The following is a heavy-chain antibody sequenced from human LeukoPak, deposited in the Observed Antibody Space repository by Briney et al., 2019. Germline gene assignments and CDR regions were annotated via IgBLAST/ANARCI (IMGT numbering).Heavy chain of an antibody. CDR1: GFTFSSYA. D-gene: IGHD3-22*01. V-gene: IGHV3-23*01. Sequence: PGGSLRLSCAASGFTFSSYAMTWVRQAPGKGPEWVSSISGSGDRTYYADSVKGRCTISRDSAKSTLYLQMNSLRAEDTAVYYCASQYYYDSSGYYREHDYWGQGTLVTVSS. CDR3: ASQYYYDSSGYYREHDY. J-gene: IGHJ4*02. CDR2: ISGSGDRT.